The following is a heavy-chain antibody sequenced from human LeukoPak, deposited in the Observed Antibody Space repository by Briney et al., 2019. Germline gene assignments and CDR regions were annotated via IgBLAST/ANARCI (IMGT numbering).Heavy chain of an antibody. CDR2: IYHSGST. D-gene: IGHD5-18*01. J-gene: IGHJ4*02. Sequence: MSSETLSLTCTVSGGSISSGDYYWSWIRQPPGKGLEWIGYIYHSGSTYYNPSLKSRVTISVDRSKNQFSLKLSSVTAADTAVYYCARGGSAMALGYWGQGTLVTVSS. CDR1: GGSISSGDYY. V-gene: IGHV4-30-4*02. CDR3: ARGGSAMALGY.